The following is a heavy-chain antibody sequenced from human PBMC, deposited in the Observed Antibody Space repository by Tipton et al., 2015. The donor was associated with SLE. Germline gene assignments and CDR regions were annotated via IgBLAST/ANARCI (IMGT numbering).Heavy chain of an antibody. CDR3: ARETEDTGWIHSRDYIYYYYYVDV. Sequence: TLSLTCSVSGGSISSFYWSWIRQTPGRRLEWIGYIYHLGSTEYNPSLESRVTISVDTSKNQSSLELSSVTAADTAVYYCARETEDTGWIHSRDYIYYYYYVDVWGQGTTVTVSS. J-gene: IGHJ6*03. V-gene: IGHV4-59*12. CDR1: GGSISSFY. CDR2: IYHLGST. D-gene: IGHD6-19*01.